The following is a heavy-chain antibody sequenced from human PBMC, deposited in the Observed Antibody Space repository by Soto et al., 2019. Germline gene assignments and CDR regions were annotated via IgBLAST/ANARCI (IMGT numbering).Heavy chain of an antibody. CDR2: ISSSDSII. V-gene: IGHV3-11*01. Sequence: KPGGSLRLSCAASGFTFSDSYMSWIRQAPGKGLEWVSYISSSDSIIYHSDSVKGRFIISRDNAKNSLYLQMNSLRAEDTAVYYCARDLGYYDSSGYFDYWGQGTLVTVSS. D-gene: IGHD3-22*01. J-gene: IGHJ4*02. CDR1: GFTFSDSY. CDR3: ARDLGYYDSSGYFDY.